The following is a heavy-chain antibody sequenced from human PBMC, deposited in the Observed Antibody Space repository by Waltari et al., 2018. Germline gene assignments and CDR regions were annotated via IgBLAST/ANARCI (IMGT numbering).Heavy chain of an antibody. Sequence: EVQVSESGGGLVRPGGSLSLSCGIPISGLIFTNFGISWVRQAPGKGLEWVADISDNGRTHYPDSVKGRFTISRDNSKSMVHLQMNSLRDEDTAVYYCVGAREIAWGQGTLVTVSS. CDR2: ISDNGRT. CDR1: GLIFTNFG. J-gene: IGHJ5*02. V-gene: IGHV3-23*01. CDR3: VGAREIA.